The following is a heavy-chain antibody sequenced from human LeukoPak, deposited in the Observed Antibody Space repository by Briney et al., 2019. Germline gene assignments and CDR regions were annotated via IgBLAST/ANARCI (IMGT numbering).Heavy chain of an antibody. CDR2: MNPNSGNT. CDR3: ARGVTMVRGVITSHVDY. CDR1: GYTFTSYY. Sequence: ASVKVSCKASGYTFTSYYMHWVRQATGQGLEWMGWMNPNSGNTGYAQKFQGRVTMTRDTSISTAYMELSSLRSEDTAVYYCARGVTMVRGVITSHVDYWGQGTLVTVSS. V-gene: IGHV1-8*02. D-gene: IGHD3-10*01. J-gene: IGHJ4*02.